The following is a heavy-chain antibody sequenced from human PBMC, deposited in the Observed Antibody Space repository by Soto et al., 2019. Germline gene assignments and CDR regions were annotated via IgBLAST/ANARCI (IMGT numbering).Heavy chain of an antibody. V-gene: IGHV2-5*02. Sequence: QITLKESGPTLVKPTQTLTLTCTFSGVSLSTSGVGVGWIRQPPGKALEGLALIYWDDDKRYSPSLKSRLTTATNTSKNHIVLTMTTVDPVDTATYYCAHRSRKLADWSFDLWGRGTLVTVSS. CDR1: GVSLSTSGVG. D-gene: IGHD6-13*01. J-gene: IGHJ2*01. CDR3: AHRSRKLADWSFDL. CDR2: IYWDDDK.